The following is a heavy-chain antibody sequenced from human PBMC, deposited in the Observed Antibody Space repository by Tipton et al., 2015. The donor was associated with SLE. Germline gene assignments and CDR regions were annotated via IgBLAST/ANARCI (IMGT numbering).Heavy chain of an antibody. CDR1: GFTFSSYV. CDR3: ARDARMDYYNGGYTWLDP. J-gene: IGHJ5*02. CDR2: ITYDGSNE. Sequence: SLRLSCAASGFTFSSYVMYWVRQAPGKGLERVAAITYDGSNEDYGDSVKGRFTISRDNSKNTLYLQMNSLRPEDTAVYYCARDARMDYYNGGYTWLDPWGQGTRVTFSS. V-gene: IGHV3-30*04. D-gene: IGHD3-10*01.